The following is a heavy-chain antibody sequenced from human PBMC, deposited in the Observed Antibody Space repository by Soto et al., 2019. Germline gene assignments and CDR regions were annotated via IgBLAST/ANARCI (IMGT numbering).Heavy chain of an antibody. CDR2: IYYSGKT. Sequence: SETLSLTCTVSGGSISSSSDYWGWIRQTPGKGLEWIGSIYYSGKTYYDPSLKSRLTISVDTSKNQFSLNVSSVTAADTAIYYCARYGEGLLWFGDLGVFYFDFGGHGILVT. J-gene: IGHJ4*01. V-gene: IGHV4-39*01. CDR3: ARYGEGLLWFGDLGVFYFDF. D-gene: IGHD3-10*01. CDR1: GGSISSSSDY.